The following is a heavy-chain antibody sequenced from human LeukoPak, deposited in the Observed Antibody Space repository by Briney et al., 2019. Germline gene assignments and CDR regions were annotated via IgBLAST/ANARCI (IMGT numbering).Heavy chain of an antibody. J-gene: IGHJ2*01. CDR2: IHTTGTT. CDR3: VRLMVKLAYGGSWDWYFDL. CDR1: TGSINNHY. D-gene: IGHD6-13*01. V-gene: IGHV4-4*09. Sequence: SETLSLTCTVSTGSINNHYWSWIRQPPGGGLEWIGYIHTTGTTNYNPSLESRVTISVDTSSDQFSLKLSSVTAADTAVYYCVRLMVKLAYGGSWDWYFDLWGRGTPVTVSP.